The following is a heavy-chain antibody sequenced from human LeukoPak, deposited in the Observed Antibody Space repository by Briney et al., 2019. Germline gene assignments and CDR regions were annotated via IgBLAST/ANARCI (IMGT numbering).Heavy chain of an antibody. J-gene: IGHJ4*02. V-gene: IGHV3-21*01. D-gene: IGHD5-12*01. CDR3: ARDFWDIVATTGVDY. CDR1: GFTFSSYS. Sequence: GGSLRLSCAASGFTFSSYSMNWVRQAPGKGLEWVSSISSSSSYIYYADSVKDRFTISRDNAKNSLYLQMNSLRAEDTAVYYCARDFWDIVATTGVDYWGQGTLVTVSS. CDR2: ISSSSSYI.